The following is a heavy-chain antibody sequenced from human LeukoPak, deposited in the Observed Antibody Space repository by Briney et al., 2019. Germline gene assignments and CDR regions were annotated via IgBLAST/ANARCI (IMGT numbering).Heavy chain of an antibody. V-gene: IGHV4-59*12. CDR1: GGSISSYY. Sequence: SETLSLTCTVSGGSISSYYWSWIRQPPGKGLEWIGYIYYSGSTNYNPSLKSRVTISVDTSKNQFSLKLSSVTAADTAVYYCARGDTVTTPFDYWGQGTLVTVSS. J-gene: IGHJ4*02. CDR2: IYYSGST. D-gene: IGHD4-11*01. CDR3: ARGDTVTTPFDY.